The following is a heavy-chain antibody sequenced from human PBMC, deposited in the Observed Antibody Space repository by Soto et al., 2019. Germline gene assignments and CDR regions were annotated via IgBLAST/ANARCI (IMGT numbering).Heavy chain of an antibody. CDR3: ARELPPDL. J-gene: IGHJ5*02. CDR1: GFTVSSEY. D-gene: IGHD2-15*01. V-gene: IGHV3-53*01. Sequence: GGSLRLSCAASGFTVSSEYMNWVRQAPGKGLEWVSIIWSAGLTYYADSVRGRFTISRDISKNILFLQMNNLRAEDSAIYYCARELPPDLWGQGTLVTVSS. CDR2: IWSAGLT.